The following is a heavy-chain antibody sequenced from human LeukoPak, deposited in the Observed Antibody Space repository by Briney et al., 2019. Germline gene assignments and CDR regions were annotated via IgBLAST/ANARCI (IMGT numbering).Heavy chain of an antibody. J-gene: IGHJ4*02. CDR2: IKEDGSAK. Sequence: PGGSLRLSCAASGFTFSTYNMNWVRQAPGKGLEWVANIKEDGSAKQYIDSVKGRFTISRDNAKSLLYLQMNSLRVEDTAVYFCARGYSRSSDDFDYWGLGALVAVSS. V-gene: IGHV3-7*01. D-gene: IGHD1-26*01. CDR1: GFTFSTYN. CDR3: ARGYSRSSDDFDY.